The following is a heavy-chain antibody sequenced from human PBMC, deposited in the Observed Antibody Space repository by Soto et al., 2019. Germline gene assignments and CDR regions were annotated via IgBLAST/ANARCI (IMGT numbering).Heavy chain of an antibody. D-gene: IGHD3-22*01. CDR2: INSDGSST. V-gene: IGHV3-74*01. Sequence: GGSLRLSCAASGFTFSSYWMHWVRQAPGKGLVWVSRINSDGSSTSYADSVKGRFTISRDNAKNTLYLQMNSLRAEDTAVYYCARVKGNYYEHFDYWGQGTLVTVSS. CDR3: ARVKGNYYEHFDY. J-gene: IGHJ4*02. CDR1: GFTFSSYW.